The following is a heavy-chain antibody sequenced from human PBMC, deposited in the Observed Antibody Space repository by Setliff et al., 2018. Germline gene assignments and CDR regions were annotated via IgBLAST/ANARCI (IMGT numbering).Heavy chain of an antibody. D-gene: IGHD1-1*01. V-gene: IGHV3-7*03. J-gene: IGHJ4*02. Sequence: GSLRLSCAASAFTFNKYAVTWLRQAPGKGLEWVANINQDGSETYYVDSLKGRFSVSRDNGKNSLYLQMDSLRAEDTAIYYCARDQARWFVAAGTFDYWGQGVLVTVSS. CDR2: INQDGSET. CDR1: AFTFNKYA. CDR3: ARDQARWFVAAGTFDY.